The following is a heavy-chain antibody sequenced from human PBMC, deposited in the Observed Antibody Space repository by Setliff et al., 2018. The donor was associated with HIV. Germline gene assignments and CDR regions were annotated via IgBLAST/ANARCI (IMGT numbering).Heavy chain of an antibody. Sequence: SETLSLTCTVSGGSISSYYWSWIRQPPGKGLEWIGYIYYSGSTNYNPSLKSRVTISVDTSKNKFSLKLSSVTAADTAVYYCARVSSGYDLDYWGQGTLVTVSS. V-gene: IGHV4-59*01. J-gene: IGHJ4*02. CDR2: IYYSGST. CDR1: GGSISSYY. D-gene: IGHD5-12*01. CDR3: ARVSSGYDLDY.